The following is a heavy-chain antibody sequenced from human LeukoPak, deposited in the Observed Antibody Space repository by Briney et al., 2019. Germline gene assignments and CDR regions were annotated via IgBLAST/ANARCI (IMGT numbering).Heavy chain of an antibody. D-gene: IGHD7-27*01. CDR2: INPNSGGT. Sequence: EASVKVSCKASGYTFTGYYMHWVRQAPGQGLEWMGWINPNSGGTNYAQKFQGGVTMTGDTSISTAYMELSRLRSDDTAVYYCARANWGGSNWFDPWGQGTLVTVSS. V-gene: IGHV1-2*02. J-gene: IGHJ5*02. CDR1: GYTFTGYY. CDR3: ARANWGGSNWFDP.